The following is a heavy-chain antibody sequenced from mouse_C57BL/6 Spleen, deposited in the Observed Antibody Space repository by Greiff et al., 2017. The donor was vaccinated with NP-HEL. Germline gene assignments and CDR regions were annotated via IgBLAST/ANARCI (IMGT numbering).Heavy chain of an antibody. J-gene: IGHJ2*01. CDR3: ARGRYYYGRGGDFDY. D-gene: IGHD1-1*01. Sequence: VQLQQPGAELVKPGASVKLSCKASGYTFTSYWMQWVKQRPGQGLEWIGEIDPSDSYTNYNQKVKGKATLTVDTSSSTAYMQLSSLTSEDSAVYYCARGRYYYGRGGDFDYWGQGTTLTVSS. CDR1: GYTFTSYW. V-gene: IGHV1-50*01. CDR2: IDPSDSYT.